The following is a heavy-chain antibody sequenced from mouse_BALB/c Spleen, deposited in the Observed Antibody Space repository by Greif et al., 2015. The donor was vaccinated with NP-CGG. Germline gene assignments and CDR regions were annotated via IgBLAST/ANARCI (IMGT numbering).Heavy chain of an antibody. CDR2: INPGSGGT. CDR1: GYAFTNYL. CDR3: ARSGKYYGSSSLTGDY. V-gene: IGHV1-54*01. Sequence: QVQLQQSGAELVRPGTSVKVSCKASGYAFTNYLIEWVKQRPGQGLEWIGVINPGSGGTNYNEKFKGKATLTADKSSSTAYMQLSSLTSDDSAVYFCARSGKYYGSSSLTGDYWGQGTTLTVSS. J-gene: IGHJ2*01. D-gene: IGHD1-1*01.